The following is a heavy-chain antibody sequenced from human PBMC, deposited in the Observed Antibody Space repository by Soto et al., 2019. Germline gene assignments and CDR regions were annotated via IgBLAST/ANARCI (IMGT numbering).Heavy chain of an antibody. V-gene: IGHV3-66*01. Sequence: VQLVESGGGLVQPGGSLRLSCAASEFTVSSNYMSWVRQDPGKGLEWVSVIYSGISTYYADSVKGRFTISRDNSKNTLYLQMNNLRAEDTAVYYCARAFNYHYYYMDVWGKGTTVTVSS. CDR2: IYSGIST. CDR3: ARAFNYHYYYMDV. J-gene: IGHJ6*03. CDR1: EFTVSSNY.